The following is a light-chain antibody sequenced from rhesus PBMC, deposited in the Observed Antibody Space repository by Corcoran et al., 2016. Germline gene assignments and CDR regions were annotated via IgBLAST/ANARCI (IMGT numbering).Light chain of an antibody. CDR3: QQHNSYPYG. J-gene: IGKJ2*01. CDR1: QGISNY. Sequence: DIQMTQSPSSLSASVGDTVSITCRASQGISNYLAWYQQKPGKAPKPLIYYAYHLESGVPSRFSGSGTGTDFTLTISRLPPEDFAIYYCQQHNSYPYGFGQGTKVEIK. CDR2: YAY. V-gene: IGKV1S14*01.